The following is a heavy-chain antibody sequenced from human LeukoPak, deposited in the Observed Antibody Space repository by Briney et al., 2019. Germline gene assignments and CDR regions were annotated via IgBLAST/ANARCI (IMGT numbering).Heavy chain of an antibody. Sequence: PSETLSLTCTVSGFSISGAYFWGWIRQPPGKGLEWIGSIYYSGNTYYSPSLMSRVTISVDTSKNQFSLNLSSVTAADTAVYYCARAPHFFDTSGSRYYFDYWGQGALVTVSS. CDR2: IYYSGNT. CDR1: GFSISGAYF. J-gene: IGHJ4*02. D-gene: IGHD3-22*01. CDR3: ARAPHFFDTSGSRYYFDY. V-gene: IGHV4-38-2*02.